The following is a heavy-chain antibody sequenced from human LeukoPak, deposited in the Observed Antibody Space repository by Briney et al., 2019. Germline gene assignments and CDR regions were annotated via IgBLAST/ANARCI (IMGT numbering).Heavy chain of an antibody. CDR3: ARAGDYYDSSGYSPFDY. Sequence: PGRSLRLSCAASGFTFSSYGMHWVRQAPGKGLEWVAVIWYDGSNIYYADSVKGRFTISRDNSKNTLYLQMNSLRAEDTAVYYCARAGDYYDSSGYSPFDYWGQGTLVTVSS. J-gene: IGHJ4*02. D-gene: IGHD3-22*01. CDR2: IWYDGSNI. CDR1: GFTFSSYG. V-gene: IGHV3-33*01.